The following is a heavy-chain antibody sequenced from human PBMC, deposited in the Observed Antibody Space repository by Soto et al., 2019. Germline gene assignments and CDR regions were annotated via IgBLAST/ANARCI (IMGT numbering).Heavy chain of an antibody. CDR3: ARDQGIAGAVFDY. CDR1: GGSVTSGSYY. J-gene: IGHJ4*02. Sequence: QVQLQESGPGLVKPSETLSLTCTVSGGSVTSGSYYWSWIRQPPGKGLEWIGYIYYSGSTNYNPPRKSRVTISVDMSKNQISLKLSSVTAADTAGYYCARDQGIAGAVFDYWGQGTLVTVSS. CDR2: IYYSGST. V-gene: IGHV4-61*01. D-gene: IGHD6-19*01.